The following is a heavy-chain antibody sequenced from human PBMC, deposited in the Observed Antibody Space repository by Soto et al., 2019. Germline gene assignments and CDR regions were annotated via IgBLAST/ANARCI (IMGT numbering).Heavy chain of an antibody. CDR3: ARSYYYGSGEIDY. Sequence: SETLSLTCTVSGVSISSYYCSWIRQPPGKGLEWIGYIYYSGSTNYNPSLKSRVTISVDTSKNQFSLKLSSVTAADTAVYYCARSYYYGSGEIDYWGQGTLVTVSS. D-gene: IGHD3-10*01. V-gene: IGHV4-59*01. J-gene: IGHJ4*02. CDR2: IYYSGST. CDR1: GVSISSYY.